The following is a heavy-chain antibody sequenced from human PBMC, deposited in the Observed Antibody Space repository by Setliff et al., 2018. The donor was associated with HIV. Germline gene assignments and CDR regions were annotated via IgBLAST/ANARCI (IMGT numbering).Heavy chain of an antibody. V-gene: IGHV4-34*01. Sequence: PSETLSLTCAVYGRSFSGYYWSWIRQPPGKGLEWIGEINHSGSTNYNPSLKSRVTISVDTSKNQFSLKLSSVTAADTAVYYCARGAIAVAGIPYYYYGMDVWGQGTTVTVSS. D-gene: IGHD6-19*01. CDR3: ARGAIAVAGIPYYYYGMDV. CDR1: GRSFSGYY. J-gene: IGHJ6*02. CDR2: INHSGST.